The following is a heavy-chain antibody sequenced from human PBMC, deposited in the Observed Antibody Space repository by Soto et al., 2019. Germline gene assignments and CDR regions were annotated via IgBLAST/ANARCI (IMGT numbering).Heavy chain of an antibody. CDR2: LSGDNGDI. J-gene: IGHJ4*02. CDR1: DYTFNSYG. Sequence: QVQLVQSGDELKKPGASVKVSCKASDYTFNSYGISWVRKAPGQGLEWMGWLSGDNGDIKYAQKFQGRATMTTDISTSTVYMELRSLSSDDTAVYFCAGSRGFGFDFWGQGTLVTVSS. V-gene: IGHV1-18*01. CDR3: AGSRGFGFDF. D-gene: IGHD2-15*01.